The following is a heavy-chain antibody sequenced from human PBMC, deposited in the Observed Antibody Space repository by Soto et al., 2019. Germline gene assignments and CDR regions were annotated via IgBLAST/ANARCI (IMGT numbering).Heavy chain of an antibody. D-gene: IGHD3-22*01. J-gene: IGHJ4*02. CDR1: GGSISSGGYY. Sequence: QVQLQESGPGLVKPSQTLSLTCTVSGGSISSGGYYWSWIRQHPGKGLEWIGYIYYSGSTYYNPSLKSRVTISVDTSKNQFSLKLSSVTAAETAVYYCATSTYYYDSSGESYGGLFDYWGQGTLVTVSS. CDR2: IYYSGST. V-gene: IGHV4-31*03. CDR3: ATSTYYYDSSGESYGGLFDY.